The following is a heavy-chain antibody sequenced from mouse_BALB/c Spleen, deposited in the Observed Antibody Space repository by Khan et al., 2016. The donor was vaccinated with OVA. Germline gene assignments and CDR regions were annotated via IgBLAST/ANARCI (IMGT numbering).Heavy chain of an antibody. Sequence: IQLVQSGPELKKPGETVRISCKASGYTFTTAGIQWVQKMPGKGLKWIGWINTHFAVPKYAEDFYGRFDFSLVFSVNTAYLQITNLKNEDTATYFCARGGAAYYRNDEGAMEYWGQGTSVTVSS. D-gene: IGHD2-14*01. CDR3: ARGGAAYYRNDEGAMEY. CDR1: GYTFTTAG. CDR2: INTHFAVP. V-gene: IGHV9-4*02. J-gene: IGHJ4*01.